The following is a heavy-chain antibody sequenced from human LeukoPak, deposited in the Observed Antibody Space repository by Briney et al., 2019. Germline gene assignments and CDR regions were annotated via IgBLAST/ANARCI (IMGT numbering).Heavy chain of an antibody. CDR3: ARAGSSSRWVNDY. J-gene: IGHJ4*02. CDR2: INPNSGGT. Sequence: GASVEVSCKASGYTFTGYYMHWVRQAPGQGLEWMGWINPNSGGTNYAQKFQVRVTMTRDTSISTAYMELSRLRFDDTAVLYCARAGSSSRWVNDYWGQGTLVTVSS. V-gene: IGHV1-2*02. CDR1: GYTFTGYY. D-gene: IGHD6-13*01.